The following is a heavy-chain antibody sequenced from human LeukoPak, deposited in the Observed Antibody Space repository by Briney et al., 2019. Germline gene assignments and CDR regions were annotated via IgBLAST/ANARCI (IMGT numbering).Heavy chain of an antibody. V-gene: IGHV1-69*04. D-gene: IGHD6-13*01. Sequence: SVKVSCKASGGSFNNYAINWVRQAPGQGLEWMGRIIPSLEMVNYARKFQGRVTITADKSTSTAYMELSSLRSEDTAVYYCARGLGYSSLSDAFDIWGQGTMVTVSS. CDR1: GGSFNNYA. J-gene: IGHJ3*02. CDR2: IIPSLEMV. CDR3: ARGLGYSSLSDAFDI.